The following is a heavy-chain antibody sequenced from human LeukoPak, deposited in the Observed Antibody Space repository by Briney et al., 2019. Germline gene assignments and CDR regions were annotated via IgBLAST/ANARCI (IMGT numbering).Heavy chain of an antibody. V-gene: IGHV3-64*01. CDR2: ISTNGDNT. Sequence: GGSLRLSCAASGFTFSSYAMHWVRRAPGKGPEYVAAISTNGDNTYYANSVKGRFTISRDNSKNTLYLQMGTLRAEDMAVYYCARVSLRSSGSIDYWGQGTLVTVSS. CDR1: GFTFSSYA. J-gene: IGHJ4*02. CDR3: ARVSLRSSGSIDY. D-gene: IGHD3-22*01.